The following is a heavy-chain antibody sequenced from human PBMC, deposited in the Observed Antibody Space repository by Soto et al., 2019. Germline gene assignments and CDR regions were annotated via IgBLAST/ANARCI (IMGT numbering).Heavy chain of an antibody. D-gene: IGHD3-10*01. J-gene: IGHJ3*02. CDR2: INHSEST. Sequence: SETLSLTCAVYGGSFSGYYWIWIRQPPGKGLEWIGEINHSESTNYNPSLKSRVTISVDTSKNQFSLKLSSVTAADTAVYYCASPYGSGSYFDAFDIWGQGTMVTVSS. CDR1: GGSFSGYY. CDR3: ASPYGSGSYFDAFDI. V-gene: IGHV4-34*01.